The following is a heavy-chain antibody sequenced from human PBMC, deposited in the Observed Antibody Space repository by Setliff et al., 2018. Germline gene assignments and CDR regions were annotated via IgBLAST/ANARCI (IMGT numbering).Heavy chain of an antibody. Sequence: SVKVSCKASGGTFSSYAISWVRQAPGQGLEWMGGIIPIFGTANYAQKFQGRVTITADEFTSTAYMELSSLRSEDTAVYYCARLGYCSSTSCFANYYYYMDVWGKGTTVTVS. CDR1: GGTFSSYA. D-gene: IGHD2-2*01. J-gene: IGHJ6*03. V-gene: IGHV1-69*13. CDR2: IIPIFGTA. CDR3: ARLGYCSSTSCFANYYYYMDV.